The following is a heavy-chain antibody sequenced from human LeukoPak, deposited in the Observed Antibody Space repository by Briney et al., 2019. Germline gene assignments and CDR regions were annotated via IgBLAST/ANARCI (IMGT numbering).Heavy chain of an antibody. CDR3: AREQSGTRGWYTVDY. Sequence: GGSLRLSCVASGFSFSAYAITCVRQPPGNGMEWVSAIRGNSERTYYADSVRGRFTNSRDNYKDTSYLQISRLRVEDTAVYYCAREQSGTRGWYTVDYWGQGTLVAVSS. J-gene: IGHJ4*02. CDR2: IRGNSERT. D-gene: IGHD6-19*01. CDR1: GFSFSAYA. V-gene: IGHV3-23*01.